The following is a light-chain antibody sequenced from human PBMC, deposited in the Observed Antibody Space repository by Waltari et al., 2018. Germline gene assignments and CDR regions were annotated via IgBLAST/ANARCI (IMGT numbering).Light chain of an antibody. Sequence: DVQMTQSPSSLSASVGDRVTITCRASHDITNYLAWYQQKPGKAPKLLIYGASTLHSGVPSRFSGSGSGTDFTLTISSLQPEDVATYYCQYSWTFGQGTKVGI. CDR1: HDITNY. CDR3: QYSWT. CDR2: GAS. J-gene: IGKJ1*01. V-gene: IGKV1-27*01.